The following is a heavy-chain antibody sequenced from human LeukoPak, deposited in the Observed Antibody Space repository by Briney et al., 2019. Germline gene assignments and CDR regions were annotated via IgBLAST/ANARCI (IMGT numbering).Heavy chain of an antibody. V-gene: IGHV3-21*01. J-gene: IGHJ4*02. CDR2: INTGSSYI. CDR3: ARDYLRGYVGY. Sequence: GGSLRLSCAASGXTFSSYTVNWVLQAPGKGQEWVSPINTGSSYISYSDSEEGRFTISRDNAKNSLYLQMNSLRDEDTAVYYCARDYLRGYVGYWGQGTFVTVSS. D-gene: IGHD3-10*01. CDR1: GXTFSSYT.